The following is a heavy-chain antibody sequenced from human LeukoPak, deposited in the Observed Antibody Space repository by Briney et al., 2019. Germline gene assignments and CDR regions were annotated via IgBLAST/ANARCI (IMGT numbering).Heavy chain of an antibody. CDR2: IYYSGST. CDR3: ARPVIAAARDDAFDI. CDR1: GSSISSSSYY. J-gene: IGHJ3*02. Sequence: SETLSLTCTVSGSSISSSSYYWGWIRQPPGKGLEWIGSIYYSGSTYYNPSLKSRVTISVDTSKNQFSLKLSSVTAADTAVYYCARPVIAAARDDAFDIWGQGTMVTVSS. V-gene: IGHV4-39*07. D-gene: IGHD6-13*01.